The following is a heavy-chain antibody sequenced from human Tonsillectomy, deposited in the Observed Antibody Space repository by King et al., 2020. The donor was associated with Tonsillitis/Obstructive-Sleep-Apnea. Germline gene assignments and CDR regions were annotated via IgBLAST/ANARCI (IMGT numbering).Heavy chain of an antibody. CDR2: FYSSGST. CDR3: ASVXRGXXY. CDR1: GDSISSSTYY. Sequence: QLQESGPGLVKPSETLSLTCTVSGDSISSSTYYWGWIRQPPXKGLXWIGXFYSSGSTYYNPXLKSRVTXSVDSSKNHFSLQLTSVTAADTAVYFCASVXRGXXYXGXXXXVTXSS. D-gene: IGHD4-17*01. V-gene: IGHV4-39*02. J-gene: IGHJ4*01.